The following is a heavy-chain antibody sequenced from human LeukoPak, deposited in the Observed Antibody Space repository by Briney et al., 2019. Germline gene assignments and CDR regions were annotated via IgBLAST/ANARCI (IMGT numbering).Heavy chain of an antibody. D-gene: IGHD3-10*01. CDR3: ASGSGTWSPDY. CDR2: IRHDGSDK. Sequence: GSPRLPCVVSGFIFSDYDIHRVRQAPGRGLEWVAFIRHDGSDKFYADSVKGRFTISRDNPKNTLYLQMISLRPDDTAVYYCASGSGTWSPDYWGQGTLVTVSS. CDR1: GFIFSDYD. J-gene: IGHJ4*02. V-gene: IGHV3-30*02.